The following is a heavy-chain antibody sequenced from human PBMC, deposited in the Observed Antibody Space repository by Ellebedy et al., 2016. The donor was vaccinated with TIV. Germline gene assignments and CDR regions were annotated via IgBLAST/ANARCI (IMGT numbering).Heavy chain of an antibody. Sequence: AASVKVSCKASGYTFISYGISWVRQAPGQGLEWMGWISAYNNNTNYAQKLQGRVTMTTDTSTSTAYMELRSLRSDDTAVYYCARDPRGTTVVLPFDPWGQGTLVTVSS. CDR3: ARDPRGTTVVLPFDP. J-gene: IGHJ5*02. V-gene: IGHV1-18*01. D-gene: IGHD4-23*01. CDR2: ISAYNNNT. CDR1: GYTFISYG.